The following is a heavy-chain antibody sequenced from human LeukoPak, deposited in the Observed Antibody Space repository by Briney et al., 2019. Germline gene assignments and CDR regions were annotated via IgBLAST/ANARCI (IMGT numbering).Heavy chain of an antibody. V-gene: IGHV4-39*01. CDR3: ARRISHCTSVSCLMAYFDY. CDR2: IYYTGYT. Sequence: PSETLSLTCTVSGGSISSYYWGWIRQPPGKGLEWIGTIYYTGYTYYNPSLKSRVTISLDASKKQFSLKLSSVTAADTAVYYCARRISHCTSVSCLMAYFDYWGQGTLVTVSS. CDR1: GGSISSYY. D-gene: IGHD2-2*01. J-gene: IGHJ4*02.